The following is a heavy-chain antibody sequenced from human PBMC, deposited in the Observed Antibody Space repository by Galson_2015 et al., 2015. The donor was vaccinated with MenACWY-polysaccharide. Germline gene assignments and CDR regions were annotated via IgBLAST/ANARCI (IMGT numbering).Heavy chain of an antibody. CDR2: ISGCGGKT. V-gene: IGHV1-18*01. J-gene: IGHJ4*02. D-gene: IGHD6-6*01. Sequence: SVKVACKASGYTFTTYGIRWVRQAPGQGLEWMGWISGCGGKTNKGQKIKDRVTMTTDTSTNTAHMELMSLRSDDTAVYYCARDEYSSSFHYFDYWGQGTLVTVSS. CDR3: ARDEYSSSFHYFDY. CDR1: GYTFTTYG.